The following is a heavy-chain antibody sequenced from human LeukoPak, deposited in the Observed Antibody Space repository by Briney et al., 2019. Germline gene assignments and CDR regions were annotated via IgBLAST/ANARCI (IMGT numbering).Heavy chain of an antibody. CDR3: ARHQGFGESAFIY. J-gene: IGHJ4*02. Sequence: GESLRISCKGSGYRFTSYWISWVRQMPGKGLEWMGRIDPSDSYTRYSPSFQGHVTISVDKSMSTAYLQWSSLKASDTAMYYCARHQGFGESAFIYWGQGTLVTVSS. V-gene: IGHV5-10-1*01. CDR1: GYRFTSYW. D-gene: IGHD3-10*01. CDR2: IDPSDSYT.